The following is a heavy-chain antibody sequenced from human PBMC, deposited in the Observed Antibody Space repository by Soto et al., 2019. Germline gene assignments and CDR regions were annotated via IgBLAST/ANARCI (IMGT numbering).Heavy chain of an antibody. V-gene: IGHV3-23*01. CDR3: AKTYGDYGFDYYYGMDV. CDR2: ISVSGGST. J-gene: IGHJ6*02. D-gene: IGHD4-17*01. CDR1: GFTFSSYA. Sequence: PGGSLRLSCAASGFTFSSYAISWVRQAPGKGLEWVSAISVSGGSTYYADSVKGRFTISRDNSKNTLYLQMNSLRAEDTAVYYCAKTYGDYGFDYYYGMDVWGQGTTVTVSS.